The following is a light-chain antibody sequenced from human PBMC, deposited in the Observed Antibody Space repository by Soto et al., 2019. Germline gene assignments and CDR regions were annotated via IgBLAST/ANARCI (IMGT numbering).Light chain of an antibody. CDR3: QQYSIFSLT. V-gene: IGKV1-5*03. CDR1: QSISSW. Sequence: DIQMTQSPSTLSSSVGERVTITCRASQSISSWLAWYQQKPGQAPKLLIYKASSLESGVPSRFSGSGSGTEFTLTISSLQPDDFATYYCQQYSIFSLTFGEGTKVEIK. CDR2: KAS. J-gene: IGKJ4*01.